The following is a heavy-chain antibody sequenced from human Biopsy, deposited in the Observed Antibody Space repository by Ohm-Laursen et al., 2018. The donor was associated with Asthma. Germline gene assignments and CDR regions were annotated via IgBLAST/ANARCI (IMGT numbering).Heavy chain of an antibody. CDR3: ARTYYDFLTGQVIDAFAI. V-gene: IGHV1-3*01. D-gene: IGHD3-9*01. Sequence: ASVKVSCKASGYTFINYAIHWVRQAPGQRLEWMGWINAGNGNTKYSQKFQGRVTISRDTSASTAYMELSSLRSEDTAVYYCARTYYDFLTGQVIDAFAIWGQGTMVTVSS. J-gene: IGHJ3*02. CDR2: INAGNGNT. CDR1: GYTFINYA.